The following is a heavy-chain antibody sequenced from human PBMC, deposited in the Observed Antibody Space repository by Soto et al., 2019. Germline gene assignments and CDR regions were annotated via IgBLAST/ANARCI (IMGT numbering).Heavy chain of an antibody. V-gene: IGHV4-59*01. CDR3: ARTYYYDSSGYGNFDY. J-gene: IGHJ4*02. CDR1: GGSISSYY. CDR2: IYYSGST. Sequence: SETLSLTCIVSGGSISSYYWSWIRQPPGKGLEWIGYIYYSGSTNYNPSLKSRVTISVDTSKNQFSLKLSSVTAADTAVYYCARTYYYDSSGYGNFDYWGQGTLVTVSS. D-gene: IGHD3-22*01.